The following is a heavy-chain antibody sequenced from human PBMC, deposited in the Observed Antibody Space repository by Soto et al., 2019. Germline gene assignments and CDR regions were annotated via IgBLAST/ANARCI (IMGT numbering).Heavy chain of an antibody. CDR1: GYTFTGYY. V-gene: IGHV1-2*02. CDR2: INPNSGGT. CDR3: ARPMEMVVTAIFAFDI. D-gene: IGHD2-21*02. Sequence: ASVKVSCKASGYTFTGYYMHWVRQAPGQGLEWMGWINPNSGGTNYAQKFQGRVTMTRDTSISTAYMELSRLRSDDTAVYYCARPMEMVVTAIFAFDIWGQGTMVTVSS. J-gene: IGHJ3*02.